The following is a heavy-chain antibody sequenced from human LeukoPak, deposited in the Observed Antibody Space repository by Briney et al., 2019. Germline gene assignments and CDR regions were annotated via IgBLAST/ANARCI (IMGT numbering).Heavy chain of an antibody. CDR2: ISGDGGST. D-gene: IGHD2-8*01. Sequence: PGGSLRLSCAASGFTFDDYAMHWVRQAPGKGLEWVSLISGDGGSTYYADSVKGRFTISRYNSKNSLYLQMNSLRTEDTALYYCAKDKRGVLMVYAMVVWGQGTLVTVSS. CDR3: AKDKRGVLMVYAMVV. CDR1: GFTFDDYA. J-gene: IGHJ4*02. V-gene: IGHV3-43*02.